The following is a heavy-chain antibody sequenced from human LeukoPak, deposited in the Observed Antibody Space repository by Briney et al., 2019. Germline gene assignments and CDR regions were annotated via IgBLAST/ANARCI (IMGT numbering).Heavy chain of an antibody. CDR3: ARVGVPITMVRGVIAPPFDY. CDR2: MNPNSGNT. Sequence: ASVKVSCKASGYTFTSYDINWVRQATGQGLEWMGWMNPNSGNTGYAQKFQGRVTMTRNTSISTAYMELSSLRSEDTAVYYCARVGVPITMVRGVIAPPFDYWGQGTLVTVSS. CDR1: GYTFTSYD. J-gene: IGHJ4*02. D-gene: IGHD3-10*01. V-gene: IGHV1-8*01.